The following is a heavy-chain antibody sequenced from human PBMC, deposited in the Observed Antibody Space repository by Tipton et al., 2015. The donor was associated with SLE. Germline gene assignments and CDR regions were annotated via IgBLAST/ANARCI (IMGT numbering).Heavy chain of an antibody. V-gene: IGHV3-30*04. Sequence: SLRLSCAASGFTFTNYAFHWVRQAPGKGLDWVAVISYDGKNKYYADSVKGRFTISRDSSKNTQYLQMSSLRAEDTALYYCAKAPGGGATVLSDYWGQGTLVTVSS. D-gene: IGHD1-26*01. CDR3: AKAPGGGATVLSDY. CDR2: ISYDGKNK. CDR1: GFTFTNYA. J-gene: IGHJ4*02.